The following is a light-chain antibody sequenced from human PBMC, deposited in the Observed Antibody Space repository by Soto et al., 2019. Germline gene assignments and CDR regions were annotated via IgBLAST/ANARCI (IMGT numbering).Light chain of an antibody. Sequence: EIVLTQSPGTLSLSPGERATLSCRASQSVSSSYLAWYQQKPGQAPRLLIYGASSRATGIPDRFSGSGSGTDLNLTISRLEPEDFAVYYCQQYGSSTGFTFGPGTKVDIK. J-gene: IGKJ3*01. CDR1: QSVSSSY. CDR3: QQYGSSTGFT. CDR2: GAS. V-gene: IGKV3-20*01.